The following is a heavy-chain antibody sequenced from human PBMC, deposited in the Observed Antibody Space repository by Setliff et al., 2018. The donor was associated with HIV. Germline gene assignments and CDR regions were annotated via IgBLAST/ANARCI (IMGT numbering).Heavy chain of an antibody. Sequence: ASVKVSCKASGYTFTGYYMHWVRQAPGQGPEWLGRINPKSGGTRYAQKFQGRVSMTRDTAISTAYMELSRLSSDDSAVYYCARLPFITIFGVLNGDDGFDIWGQGTMVTVSS. CDR3: ARLPFITIFGVLNGDDGFDI. CDR2: INPKSGGT. CDR1: GYTFTGYY. J-gene: IGHJ3*02. V-gene: IGHV1-2*06. D-gene: IGHD3-3*01.